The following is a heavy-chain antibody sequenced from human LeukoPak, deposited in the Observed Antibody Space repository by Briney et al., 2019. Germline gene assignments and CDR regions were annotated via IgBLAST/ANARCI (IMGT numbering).Heavy chain of an antibody. CDR1: GFSVSNNY. CDR2: SGGST. CDR3: TRDRDSGSHYGY. J-gene: IGHJ4*02. Sequence: GGSLRLSCAGSGFSVSNNYMSWVRQAPGKGLEWVSVSGGSTYCADSVKGRFTISRDNSKNTLYLQMNSLRAEDTAVYYCTRDRDSGSHYGYWGQGTLVIVSS. D-gene: IGHD1-26*01. V-gene: IGHV3-66*02.